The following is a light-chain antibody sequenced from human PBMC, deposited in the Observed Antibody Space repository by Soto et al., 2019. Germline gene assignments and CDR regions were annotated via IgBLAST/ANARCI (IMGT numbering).Light chain of an antibody. CDR1: QGISNS. J-gene: IGKJ1*01. CDR3: QQSYSIPLT. V-gene: IGKV1-39*01. Sequence: DIQMTQSPSSLSASAGDRVTITCRASQGISNSLNWYQQKPGKAPNLLIYAASNLKSGGPSRFSGSGSGTDFTLTISSLQPEDFATYYCQQSYSIPLTFGQGSKVAIK. CDR2: AAS.